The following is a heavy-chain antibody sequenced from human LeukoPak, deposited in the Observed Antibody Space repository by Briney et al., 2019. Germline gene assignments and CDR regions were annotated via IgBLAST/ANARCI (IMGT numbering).Heavy chain of an antibody. CDR1: GFTFSSYA. CDR2: IRYDGSNK. CDR3: AKDAWVITMVRGVILDY. Sequence: GRSLRLSCAASGFTFSSYAMHWVRQAPGKGLEWVAVIRYDGSNKYYADSVKGRFTISRDNSKNTLYLQMNSLRAEDTAVYYCAKDAWVITMVRGVILDYWGQGTLVTVSS. V-gene: IGHV3-30*04. J-gene: IGHJ4*02. D-gene: IGHD3-10*01.